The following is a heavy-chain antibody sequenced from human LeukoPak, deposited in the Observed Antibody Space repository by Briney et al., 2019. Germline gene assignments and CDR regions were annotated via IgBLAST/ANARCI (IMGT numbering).Heavy chain of an antibody. Sequence: GGSLRLSCAASGFTFSSYEMNWVRQAPGKGLEWVSYISSSGSTIYYADSVKGRFTISRDNAKNSLYLQMNSLRAEDTAVYYCARDLEYYYGSGSYDYWGQGTLVTVSS. D-gene: IGHD3-10*01. CDR2: ISSSGSTI. CDR1: GFTFSSYE. J-gene: IGHJ4*02. V-gene: IGHV3-48*03. CDR3: ARDLEYYYGSGSYDY.